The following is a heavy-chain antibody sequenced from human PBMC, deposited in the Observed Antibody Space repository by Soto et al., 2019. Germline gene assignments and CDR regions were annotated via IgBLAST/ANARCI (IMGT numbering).Heavy chain of an antibody. J-gene: IGHJ6*02. CDR3: TTREGHYGDYYYYGMDV. CDR2: MRSKVNSYAT. V-gene: IGHV3-73*01. Sequence: GGSLRLSCAASGFTFSGSAMHWVRQASGKGLEWVGRMRSKVNSYATAYAASVKGRFTISRDDSKNTAYLQMNSLKTEDTAVYYCTTREGHYGDYYYYGMDVWGQGTTVTVSS. CDR1: GFTFSGSA. D-gene: IGHD4-17*01.